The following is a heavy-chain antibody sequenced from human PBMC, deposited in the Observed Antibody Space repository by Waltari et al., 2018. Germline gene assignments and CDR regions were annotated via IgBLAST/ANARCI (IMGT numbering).Heavy chain of an antibody. CDR1: GFTFSSYG. CDR2: IRYYGSNK. CDR3: AKELLLYYYYMDV. J-gene: IGHJ6*03. D-gene: IGHD2-15*01. Sequence: QVQLVESGGGVVQPGGSLRLSCAASGFTFSSYGMHWFRQAPGKGLEWVAFIRYYGSNKYYADSVKVRFTISRDNSKNTLYLQMNSLRAEDTAVYYCAKELLLYYYYMDVWGKGTTVTVSS. V-gene: IGHV3-30*02.